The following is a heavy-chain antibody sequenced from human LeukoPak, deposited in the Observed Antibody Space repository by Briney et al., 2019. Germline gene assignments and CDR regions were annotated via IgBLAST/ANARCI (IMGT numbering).Heavy chain of an antibody. CDR1: GYTFTGYY. CDR3: ARDLPEDGTNDY. Sequence: ASVKVSCKASGYTFTGYYMHWVRQAPGQGLEWMGWINPNSGGTNYAQKFQGRVTMTRDTSISTAYMELSRLRSDDTAVYYCARDLPEDGTNDYWGQGTLVTVSS. CDR2: INPNSGGT. D-gene: IGHD1-14*01. V-gene: IGHV1-2*02. J-gene: IGHJ4*02.